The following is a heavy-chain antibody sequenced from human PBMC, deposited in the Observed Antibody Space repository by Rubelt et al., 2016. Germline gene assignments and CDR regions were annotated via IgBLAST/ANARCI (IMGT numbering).Heavy chain of an antibody. CDR2: ISGSDDNT. CDR3: AKGQDGSCYSGKHY. V-gene: IGHV3-23*01. J-gene: IGHJ4*02. D-gene: IGHD2-15*01. Sequence: EVQLLESGGGLVQPGGSLRLSCAASGFTFSSYAMSWVRQAPGKGLEWVSAISGSDDNTYYADSVKGRFTISRDNSKNTLYRQMNSRRAEDTALYYCAKGQDGSCYSGKHYWGQGTLVTVSS. CDR1: GFTFSSYA.